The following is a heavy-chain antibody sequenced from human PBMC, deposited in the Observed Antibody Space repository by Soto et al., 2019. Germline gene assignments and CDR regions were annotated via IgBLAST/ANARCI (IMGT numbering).Heavy chain of an antibody. Sequence: QVQLVQSGAEVKKPGSSVKVSCKASGGTFSSYTISWVRQAPGQGLEWMGRIIPILGIANYAQKFQGRVTITADHSTSTAYMELSSLRSEDTAVYYCARGGGEGVTTDYYYYMDVWGKGTTVTVSS. CDR1: GGTFSSYT. CDR2: IIPILGIA. CDR3: ARGGGEGVTTDYYYYMDV. V-gene: IGHV1-69*02. D-gene: IGHD4-17*01. J-gene: IGHJ6*03.